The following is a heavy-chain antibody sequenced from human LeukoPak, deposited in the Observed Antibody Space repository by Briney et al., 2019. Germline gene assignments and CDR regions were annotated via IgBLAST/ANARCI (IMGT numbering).Heavy chain of an antibody. D-gene: IGHD6-6*01. CDR3: ARCIAARPGDYFEY. J-gene: IGHJ4*02. CDR1: GFIFSNYW. V-gene: IGHV3-7*01. CDR2: IKQDGSEE. Sequence: GGSLRLSCAASGFIFSNYWMSWVRQPPGKGLEWVANIKQDGSEEYYVGSVKGRFTISRDNAKDSLYLQMNSLRAEDTAMYYCARCIAARPGDYFEYWGQGTLVTVSS.